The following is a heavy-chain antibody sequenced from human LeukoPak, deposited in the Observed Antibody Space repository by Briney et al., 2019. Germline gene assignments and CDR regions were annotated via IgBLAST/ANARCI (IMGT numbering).Heavy chain of an antibody. CDR3: ARSGSFDI. CDR2: ISSSSSTI. Sequence: GGSLRLSCAASGLTFSSYSMNWVRQAPGKGLEWVSYISSSSSTIYYADSVKGRFTISRDNAKNSLDLQMISLRAEDTAVYYCARSGSFDIWGQGTMVTVSS. D-gene: IGHD7-27*01. J-gene: IGHJ3*02. V-gene: IGHV3-48*01. CDR1: GLTFSSYS.